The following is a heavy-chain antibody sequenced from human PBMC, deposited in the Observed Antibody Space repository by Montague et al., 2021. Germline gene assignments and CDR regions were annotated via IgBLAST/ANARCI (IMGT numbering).Heavy chain of an antibody. Sequence: SLRLSCAASGFTFSSYWMSWVRQAPGKGLEWVANIGDDGVETYYVDSVKGRFTVSRDNAKSSLYLQMNSLGAEDTAVYYCGVSPRRGGMDVWGKGTTVTVSS. CDR3: GVSPRRGGMDV. V-gene: IGHV3-7*01. CDR1: GFTFSSYW. CDR2: IGDDGVET. J-gene: IGHJ6*03.